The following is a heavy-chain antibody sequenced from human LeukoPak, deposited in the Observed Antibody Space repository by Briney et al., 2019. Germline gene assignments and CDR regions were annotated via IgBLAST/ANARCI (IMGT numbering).Heavy chain of an antibody. D-gene: IGHD3-22*01. CDR1: GFTFSRYW. Sequence: GGSLRLSCAASGFTFSRYWIHWVRPAPGKGLEWVSRINPDGSTTTYADSVKGRFTISRDNAKNTVYLQMNSLRAEDTAVYYCARVLSGSWDWFDPWGQGTLVTVPS. CDR2: INPDGSTT. CDR3: ARVLSGSWDWFDP. J-gene: IGHJ5*02. V-gene: IGHV3-74*01.